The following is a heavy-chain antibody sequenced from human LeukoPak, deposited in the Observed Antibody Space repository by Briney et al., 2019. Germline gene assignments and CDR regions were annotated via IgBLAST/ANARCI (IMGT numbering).Heavy chain of an antibody. V-gene: IGHV4-59*12. CDR3: ARAVGATHFDY. J-gene: IGHJ4*02. Sequence: PSETLSLTCTVSGGSISSYYWSWIRQPPGKGLEWIGYIYYSGSTNYNPSLKSRVTISEDTSKNQFSLKLSSVTAADTAVYYCARAVGATHFDYWGQGTLVTVSS. CDR1: GGSISSYY. D-gene: IGHD1-26*01. CDR2: IYYSGST.